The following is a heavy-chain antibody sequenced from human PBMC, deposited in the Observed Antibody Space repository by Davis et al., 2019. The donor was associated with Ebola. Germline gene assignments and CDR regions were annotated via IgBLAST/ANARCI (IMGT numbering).Heavy chain of an antibody. V-gene: IGHV3-53*01. J-gene: IGHJ6*02. CDR2: IYSGGST. Sequence: GESLKISCAASGFTVSSNYMSWVRQAPGKGLEWVSVIYSGGSTYYADSVKGRFTISRDNSKNTLYLQMNSLRAEDTAVYYCARLKPRIIAGRPDDYYYYGMDVWGQGTTVTVSS. D-gene: IGHD6-6*01. CDR1: GFTVSSNY. CDR3: ARLKPRIIAGRPDDYYYYGMDV.